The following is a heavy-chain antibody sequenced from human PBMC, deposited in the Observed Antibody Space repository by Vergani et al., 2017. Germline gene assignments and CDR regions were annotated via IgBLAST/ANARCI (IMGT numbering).Heavy chain of an antibody. CDR2: IYHSGRT. V-gene: IGHV4-38-2*01. CDR3: ARGRGWFDP. CDR1: GYSISSGYY. J-gene: IGHJ5*02. Sequence: QVQLQESGPGLVKPSETLSLTCAVSGYSISSGYYWGWIRQPPGKGLEWIGSIYHSGRTYYNPSLKSRVTISVDTSKNQFSLKLSSVTAADTAVYYCARGRGWFDPWGQGTLVTVSS.